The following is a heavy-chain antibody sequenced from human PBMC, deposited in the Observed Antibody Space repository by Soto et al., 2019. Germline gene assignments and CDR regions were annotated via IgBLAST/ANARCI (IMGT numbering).Heavy chain of an antibody. Sequence: EVQLVESGGGLVKPGGSLRLSCAASGFTFSSYSMNWVRQAPGKGLEWVSSISSSSSYIYYADSVKGRFTISRDNAKNSLYLQMNSLRAEDTAVYYCARGSVATNHFDYWGQGTLVTVSS. CDR3: ARGSVATNHFDY. V-gene: IGHV3-21*01. CDR1: GFTFSSYS. D-gene: IGHD5-12*01. CDR2: ISSSSSYI. J-gene: IGHJ4*02.